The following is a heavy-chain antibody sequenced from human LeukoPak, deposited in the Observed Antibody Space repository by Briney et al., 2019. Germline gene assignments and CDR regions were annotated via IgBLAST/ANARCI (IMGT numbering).Heavy chain of an antibody. CDR3: ARGGIVGATTVLPFDY. J-gene: IGHJ4*02. D-gene: IGHD1-26*01. V-gene: IGHV5-51*01. Sequence: GESLKISCKGSGYSFTSYWIGWVRQMPGKGLEWMGIIYPGDSDTRYSPSFQGQVTISADKSISTAYLQWSSLKASDTAMYYCARGGIVGATTVLPFDYWGQGTLVTVSS. CDR2: IYPGDSDT. CDR1: GYSFTSYW.